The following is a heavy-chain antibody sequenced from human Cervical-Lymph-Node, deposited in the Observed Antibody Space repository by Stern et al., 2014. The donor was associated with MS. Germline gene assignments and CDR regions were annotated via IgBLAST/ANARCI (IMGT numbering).Heavy chain of an antibody. Sequence: EVHLVESGGGLVQPGGSLRLSCAASGFTFSSYSMNWVRQAPGKGLEWVSYISSMSGNKYYADSVKGRFTISRDNAKNSLYLQMNSLRAEDTAVYYCARDGRHYDNEDYWGQGTLVTVSS. CDR3: ARDGRHYDNEDY. D-gene: IGHD3-22*01. J-gene: IGHJ4*02. CDR2: ISSMSGNK. V-gene: IGHV3-48*01. CDR1: GFTFSSYS.